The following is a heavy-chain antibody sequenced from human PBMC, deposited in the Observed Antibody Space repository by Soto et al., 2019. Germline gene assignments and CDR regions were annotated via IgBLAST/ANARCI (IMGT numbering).Heavy chain of an antibody. CDR1: GFTFSDYY. CDR2: ISSSGSTI. CDR3: AREIHSGTTDY. V-gene: IGHV3-11*01. Sequence: GESLKISCAASGFTFSDYYMSWIRQAPGKGLEWVSYISSSGSTIYYADSVKGRFTISRDNAKNSLYLQMNSLRAEDTAVYYCAREIHSGTTDYWGQGTLVTVSS. D-gene: IGHD1-7*01. J-gene: IGHJ4*02.